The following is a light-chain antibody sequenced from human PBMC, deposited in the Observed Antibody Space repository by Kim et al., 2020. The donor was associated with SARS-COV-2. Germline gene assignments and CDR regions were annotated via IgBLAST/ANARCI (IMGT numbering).Light chain of an antibody. CDR3: NSRDSTTNQLV. J-gene: IGLJ2*01. CDR1: SLESYY. V-gene: IGLV3-19*01. CDR2: GKN. Sequence: ALGQTVRITCQGNSLESYYASWYQQKAGQAPVVGIYGKNNRLSGIPDRFSGSRSGNTASLTISGAQAEDEAVYYCNSRDSTTNQLVFGGGTQLTVL.